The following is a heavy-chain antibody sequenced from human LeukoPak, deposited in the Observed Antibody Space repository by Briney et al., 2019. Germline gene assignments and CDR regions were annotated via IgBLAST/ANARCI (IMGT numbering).Heavy chain of an antibody. D-gene: IGHD3-10*01. V-gene: IGHV3-30*01. Sequence: GGSLTVSCAASGFIFNEYAMHWVRQAPGKGLEWVGTITHDAKTAYYADSLKGRFTISRDNSKSTVSLQMNSLRPDDTALYRCVKDDNHFGSTESDHWGQGNLVTVSS. J-gene: IGHJ4*02. CDR1: GFIFNEYA. CDR2: ITHDAKTA. CDR3: VKDDNHFGSTESDH.